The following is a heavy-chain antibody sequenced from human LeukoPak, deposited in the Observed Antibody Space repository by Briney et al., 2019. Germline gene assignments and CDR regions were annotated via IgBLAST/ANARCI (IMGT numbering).Heavy chain of an antibody. CDR2: IYYSGST. D-gene: IGHD2-2*02. Sequence: SETLSLTCTVSGGSVSSGSYYWSWIRQPPGKGLEWIGYIYYSGSTNYNPSLKSRVTISVDTSKNQFSLKLSSVTAADKAVYYCARDHCSSTSCHSWYCNLWGRGTLVTVSS. J-gene: IGHJ2*01. CDR1: GGSVSSGSYY. V-gene: IGHV4-61*01. CDR3: ARDHCSSTSCHSWYCNL.